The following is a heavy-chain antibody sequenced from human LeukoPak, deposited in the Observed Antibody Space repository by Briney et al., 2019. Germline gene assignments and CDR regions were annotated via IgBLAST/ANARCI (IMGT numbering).Heavy chain of an antibody. D-gene: IGHD2/OR15-2a*01. CDR2: ISSSGSTI. V-gene: IGHV3-48*03. Sequence: PGGSLRLSCAASGFTFSNYEMNWVRQAPGKGLEWISYISSSGSTIYYADSVKGRFTISRDNAKNSLYLQMNSLRAEDTAVYYCARVGSMSSYWGQGTLVTVSS. J-gene: IGHJ4*02. CDR1: GFTFSNYE. CDR3: ARVGSMSSY.